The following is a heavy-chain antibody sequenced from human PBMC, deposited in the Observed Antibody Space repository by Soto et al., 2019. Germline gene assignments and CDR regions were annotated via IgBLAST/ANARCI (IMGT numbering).Heavy chain of an antibody. CDR1: GYTFTTSG. Sequence: QVQLVQSGPEVRKPGASVKVSCEASGYTFTTSGISWVRQVPGQGLEWMGWISTYNGDTNSAQNFQGRVLMTADTSSXTAYMELMSLKSDDTAVYYCARQGSGPYYYYGLDVWGQGTTVTVSS. V-gene: IGHV1-18*01. D-gene: IGHD1-26*01. J-gene: IGHJ6*02. CDR3: ARQGSGPYYYYGLDV. CDR2: ISTYNGDT.